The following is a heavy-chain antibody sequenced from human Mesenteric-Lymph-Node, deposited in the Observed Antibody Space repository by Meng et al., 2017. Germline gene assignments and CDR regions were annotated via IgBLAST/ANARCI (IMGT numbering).Heavy chain of an antibody. Sequence: VQRQQWDAGRLKPSETLSLSCTVAGGSGGSGCYYWSWKRQHPGKGLEWNGYIYYTGSTFSNPSLKSRVTVSVDTSKNQFSLKLISATAADTAVYYCAREAGRDGYATPKFDYWGQGTLVTVSS. D-gene: IGHD5-24*01. V-gene: IGHV4-31*03. CDR1: GGSGGSGCYY. CDR2: IYYTGST. CDR3: AREAGRDGYATPKFDY. J-gene: IGHJ4*02.